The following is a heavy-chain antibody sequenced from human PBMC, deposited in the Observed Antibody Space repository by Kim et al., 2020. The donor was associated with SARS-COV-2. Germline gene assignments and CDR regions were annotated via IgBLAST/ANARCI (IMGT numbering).Heavy chain of an antibody. CDR2: IKYDGRVQ. J-gene: IGHJ2*01. V-gene: IGHV3-7*01. Sequence: GGSLRLSCEASGFNFRSHWMSWARQAPGKGLEWVANIKYDGRVQNYIDSVRGRFTISRDNARNSVFLQMNSLRVEDTAVYYCGAVLAGGWGRGTLVTVSS. CDR1: GFNFRSHW. CDR3: GAVLAGG. D-gene: IGHD2-8*02.